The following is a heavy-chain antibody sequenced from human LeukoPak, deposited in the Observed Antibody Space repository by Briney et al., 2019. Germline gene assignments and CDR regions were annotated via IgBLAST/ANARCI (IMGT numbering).Heavy chain of an antibody. J-gene: IGHJ4*02. CDR1: GFTVSSDS. CDR3: AKLHYDILTGYFGLFDY. CDR2: IYSGGST. D-gene: IGHD3-9*01. Sequence: TGGSLRLSCTVSGFTVSSDSMSWVRQAPGKGLEWVSFIYSGGSTHYSDSVKGRFTISRDNSKNTLYLQMNSLRAEDTAVYYCAKLHYDILTGYFGLFDYWGQGTLVTVSS. V-gene: IGHV3-53*01.